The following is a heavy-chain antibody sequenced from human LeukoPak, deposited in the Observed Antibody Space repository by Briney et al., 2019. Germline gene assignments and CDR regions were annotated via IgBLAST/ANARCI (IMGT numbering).Heavy chain of an antibody. D-gene: IGHD2-2*02. CDR2: MNPNSGNT. Sequence: GASVKVSCKASGYTFTSYDINWVRQATGQGPEWMGWMNPNSGNTGYAQKFQGRVTMTRNTSISTAYMELSSLRSEDTAVYYCARGPYLYCSSTSCYNSFDYWGQGTLVTVSS. J-gene: IGHJ4*02. CDR3: ARGPYLYCSSTSCYNSFDY. V-gene: IGHV1-8*01. CDR1: GYTFTSYD.